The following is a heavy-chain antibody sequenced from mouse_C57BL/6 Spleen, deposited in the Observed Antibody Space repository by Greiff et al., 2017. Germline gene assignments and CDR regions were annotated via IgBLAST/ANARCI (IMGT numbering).Heavy chain of an antibody. J-gene: IGHJ1*03. D-gene: IGHD2-1*01. Sequence: VQLKESGPGLVKPSQSVSLTCSVTGYSITSGYYWNWIRQFPGNKLEWRGNISNDGSNNYNPSLKNQISITRDTSENPSCMKLNSVTTEDTATYYWARRRYGNYGYFDDWGKGTTVTVSS. CDR3: ARRRYGNYGYFDD. V-gene: IGHV3-6*01. CDR2: ISNDGSN. CDR1: GYSITSGYY.